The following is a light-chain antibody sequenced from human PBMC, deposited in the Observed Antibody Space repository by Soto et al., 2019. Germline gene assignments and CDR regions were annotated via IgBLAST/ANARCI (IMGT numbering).Light chain of an antibody. Sequence: EVVMTQSPATLSVSPGERVTLSCRASQSMNAHLAWYQQKPAQAPRLLIHGASPRATGIPARFSGSGFETEVILTISSLQSEDFAVYYCQQYNTWLWTFGQGTKVEIQ. J-gene: IGKJ1*01. CDR3: QQYNTWLWT. CDR2: GAS. V-gene: IGKV3-15*01. CDR1: QSMNAH.